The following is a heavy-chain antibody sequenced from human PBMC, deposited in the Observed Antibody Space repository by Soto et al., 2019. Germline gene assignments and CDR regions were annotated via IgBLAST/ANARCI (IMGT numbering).Heavy chain of an antibody. CDR3: GRDPQFSGSISEGGDAFDI. CDR2: ISPYNGNT. J-gene: IGHJ3*02. CDR1: GYTFPSCG. V-gene: IGHV1-18*01. Sequence: AAVKVSGQASGYTFPSCGIIWVRQAPGQGPEWMGSISPYNGNTKYAQKIQSRLMMTTDTSTSTAYLELRSLRSDDAAVYYCGRDPQFSGSISEGGDAFDIWGQGTMVTVSS. D-gene: IGHD1-26*01.